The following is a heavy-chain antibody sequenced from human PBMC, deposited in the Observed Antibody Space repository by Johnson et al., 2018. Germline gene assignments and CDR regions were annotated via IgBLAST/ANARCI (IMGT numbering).Heavy chain of an antibody. Sequence: VQLVESGGGVVQPGRSLRLSCAASGFTFSSYGMHWVRQAPGKGLEWVEVISYDGTNKYYADSVKGRFTISRDNSQNTLYLQRNSLRAEDTAVYNRAKDGRLLRCFAWAFIFQHWGQVTLVTVSS. CDR3: AKDGRLLRCFAWAFIFQH. CDR2: ISYDGTNK. D-gene: IGHD3-9*01. J-gene: IGHJ1*01. V-gene: IGHV3-30*18. CDR1: GFTFSSYG.